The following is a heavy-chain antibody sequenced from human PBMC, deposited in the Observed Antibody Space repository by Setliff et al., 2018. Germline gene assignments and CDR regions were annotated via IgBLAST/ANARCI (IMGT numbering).Heavy chain of an antibody. CDR2: IWYDGSNK. CDR1: RFTFSSYA. V-gene: IGHV3-33*08. J-gene: IGHJ4*02. CDR3: ARQATDY. Sequence: GSLRLSCAASRFTFSSYAMHWVRQPPGKGLEWVAVIWYDGSNKYYADSVKGRFTISRDNSKNTLYLQMNSLRAEDTALYYCARQATDYWGQGTLVTVSS.